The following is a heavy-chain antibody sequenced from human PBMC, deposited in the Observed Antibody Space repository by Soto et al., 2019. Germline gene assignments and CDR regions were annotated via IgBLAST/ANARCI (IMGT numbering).Heavy chain of an antibody. V-gene: IGHV4-39*01. CDR1: GGSISSTNYY. J-gene: IGHJ6*02. D-gene: IGHD3-10*01. Sequence: QVQLQESGPGLVKTSETLSLTCTVSGGSISSTNYYWGWIRQPPGKGLEWIGSIYYTGNTFYNPSLKRRVTLSADTSKNQFSLEVTSVTAADTAVYYCARHDFYGSGSYYRKGFYYYFGLDVWGQGTTVTVSS. CDR2: IYYTGNT. CDR3: ARHDFYGSGSYYRKGFYYYFGLDV.